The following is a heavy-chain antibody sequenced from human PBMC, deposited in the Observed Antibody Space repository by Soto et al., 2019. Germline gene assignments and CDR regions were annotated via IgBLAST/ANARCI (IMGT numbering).Heavy chain of an antibody. Sequence: LRLSCAASGFTFSSYTMNWVRQAPGRGLEWVSSIGTSSSYIYYADSVKGRFTISRDNAKNSLFLQMNSLRADDTAVYYCARDSVRDYLYYYYGMDVWGQGTTVTVSS. CDR1: GFTFSSYT. CDR3: ARDSVRDYLYYYYGMDV. D-gene: IGHD4-17*01. J-gene: IGHJ6*02. V-gene: IGHV3-21*01. CDR2: IGTSSSYI.